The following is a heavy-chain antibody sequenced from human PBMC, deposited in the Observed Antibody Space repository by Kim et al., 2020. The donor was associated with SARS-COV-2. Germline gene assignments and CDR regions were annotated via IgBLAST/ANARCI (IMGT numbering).Heavy chain of an antibody. J-gene: IGHJ5*02. D-gene: IGHD1-1*01. CDR1: GDSVSRAYYY. CDR3: ARALLSRGKIIWNAP. V-gene: IGHV4-61*03. Sequence: SETLSLTCTVSGDSVSRAYYYWTWVRQPPGQGLEWIGHISYSGSTNYNASLKSRVSISMDTPKTHFSLKLNSVTTADTALYYCARALLSRGKIIWNAPWG. CDR2: ISYSGST.